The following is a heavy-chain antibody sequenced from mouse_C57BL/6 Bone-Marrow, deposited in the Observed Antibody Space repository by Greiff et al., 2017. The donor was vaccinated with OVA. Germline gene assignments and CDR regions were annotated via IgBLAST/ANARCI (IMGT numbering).Heavy chain of an antibody. CDR2: ISNGGGST. CDR1: GFTFSDYY. CDR3: ASHYYGSSPSYWYFDV. Sequence: EVQLVESGGGLVQPGGSLKLSCAASGFTFSDYYMYWVRQTPEKRLEWVAYISNGGGSTYYPDTVKGRFTISRDNAKNTLYLQMSRLKSEDTAMYYCASHYYGSSPSYWYFDVWGTGTTVTVSS. V-gene: IGHV5-12*01. D-gene: IGHD1-1*01. J-gene: IGHJ1*03.